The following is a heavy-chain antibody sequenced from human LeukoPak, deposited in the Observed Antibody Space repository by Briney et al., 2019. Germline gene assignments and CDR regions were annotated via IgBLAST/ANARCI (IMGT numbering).Heavy chain of an antibody. CDR1: GFTFSSYA. CDR2: ISGSGGST. D-gene: IGHD3-22*01. V-gene: IGHV3-23*01. Sequence: GGSLRLSCAASGFTFSSYAMSWVRQAPGKGLEWVSAISGSGGSTYYADSVKGRFTISIDNSKNTLYLQMNSLRAEDTAVYYCAKATVYYYDSSGYPGYYFDYWGQGTLVTVSS. CDR3: AKATVYYYDSSGYPGYYFDY. J-gene: IGHJ4*02.